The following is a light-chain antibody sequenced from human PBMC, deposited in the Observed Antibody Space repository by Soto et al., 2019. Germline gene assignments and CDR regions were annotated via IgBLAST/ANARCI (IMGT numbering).Light chain of an antibody. J-gene: IGKJ2*01. CDR3: QQRLFWPLFT. V-gene: IGKV3-11*01. Sequence: EIVLTQSPATVSLSPGESATLSCRASQHIHSFLAWYQQRPGQAPRLLIYDASFRATAIPARFNGSGSGTDFTLSITRLEPVDFAAYYCQQRLFWPLFTFGQGTRLEIK. CDR1: QHIHSF. CDR2: DAS.